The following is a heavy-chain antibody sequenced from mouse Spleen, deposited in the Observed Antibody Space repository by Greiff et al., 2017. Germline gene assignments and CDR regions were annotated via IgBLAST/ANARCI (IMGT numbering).Heavy chain of an antibody. Sequence: EVKLVESGGGLVKPGGSLKLSCAASGFTFSSYAMSWVRQTPEKRLEWVATISSGGSYTYYPDSVKGRFTISRDNAKNTLYLQMSSLRSEDTAMYYCARHPDYDYADYWGQGTTLTVSS. CDR2: ISSGGSYT. V-gene: IGHV5-9-3*01. CDR1: GFTFSSYA. CDR3: ARHPDYDYADY. J-gene: IGHJ2*01. D-gene: IGHD2-4*01.